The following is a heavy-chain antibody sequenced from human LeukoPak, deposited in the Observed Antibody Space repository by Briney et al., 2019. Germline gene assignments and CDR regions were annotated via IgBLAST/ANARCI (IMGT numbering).Heavy chain of an antibody. D-gene: IGHD6-13*01. CDR1: GFIFSSYW. V-gene: IGHV3-7*01. J-gene: IGHJ6*02. CDR2: IKQDGSEK. CDR3: ARDPSSNWPRLHNRNYGMDV. Sequence: GGSLRLSCAASGFIFSSYWMSWVRQAPGKGLEWVANIKQDGSEKYYVDSVKGRFTISRDNAKNSLYLQMNSLRAEDTAVYYCARDPSSNWPRLHNRNYGMDVWGQGTTVTVSS.